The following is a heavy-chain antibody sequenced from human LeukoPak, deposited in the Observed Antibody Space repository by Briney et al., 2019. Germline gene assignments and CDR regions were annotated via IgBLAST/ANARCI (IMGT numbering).Heavy chain of an antibody. CDR2: ISAYNGNT. V-gene: IGHV1-18*01. Sequence: ASVKVSCKASGYTFTSYGISWVRQAPGQGLEWMGWISAYNGNTNYAQKLQGRVTMTTDTSTSTAYMELRSLRSDDTAVYYCARDYPSYSSSWFRGPYDMDVWGQGTTVTVSS. CDR1: GYTFTSYG. D-gene: IGHD6-13*01. J-gene: IGHJ6*02. CDR3: ARDYPSYSSSWFRGPYDMDV.